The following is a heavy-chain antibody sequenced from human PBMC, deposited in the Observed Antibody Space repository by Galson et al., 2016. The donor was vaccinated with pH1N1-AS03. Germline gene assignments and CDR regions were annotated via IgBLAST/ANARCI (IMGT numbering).Heavy chain of an antibody. D-gene: IGHD3-3*01. J-gene: IGHJ6*02. Sequence: SLRLSCAANGFTVSSGYHMSWVRQAPGKGLEWVSVIHPGGDTYNADSVKGRFTISRDNFENMVYLQMNSLRPEDTAVYYRAGDEGFANGINVWGQGTTVTVSS. CDR2: IHPGGDT. V-gene: IGHV3-66*02. CDR3: AGDEGFANGINV. CDR1: GFTVSSGY.